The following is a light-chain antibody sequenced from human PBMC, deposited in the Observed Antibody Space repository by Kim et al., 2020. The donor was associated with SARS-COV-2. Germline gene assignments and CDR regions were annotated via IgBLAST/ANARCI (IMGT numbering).Light chain of an antibody. Sequence: QLVLTQPPSASASLGASVTLTCTLSSGYSNYKVDWYQQRPGKGPRFVMRVGTGGIVGSKGDGIPDRFSVLGSGLNRYLTIKNIQEEDESDYHCGADHGSGSNFVWVFSGGTQLTVL. CDR2: VGTGGIVG. J-gene: IGLJ3*02. CDR1: SGYSNYK. V-gene: IGLV9-49*01. CDR3: GADHGSGSNFVWV.